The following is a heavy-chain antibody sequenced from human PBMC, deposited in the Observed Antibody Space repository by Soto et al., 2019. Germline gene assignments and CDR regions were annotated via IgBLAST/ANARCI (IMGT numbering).Heavy chain of an antibody. CDR3: ARLNYYDSSGYSPDY. Sequence: SETLSLTCTVSGGSISSGDYYWSWIRQPPGKGLEWIGSIYYSGSTYYNPSLKSRVTISVDTSKNQFSLKLSSVTAADTAVYYCARLNYYDSSGYSPDYWGQGTLVTVS. D-gene: IGHD3-22*01. CDR2: IYYSGST. J-gene: IGHJ4*02. V-gene: IGHV4-39*01. CDR1: GGSISSGDYY.